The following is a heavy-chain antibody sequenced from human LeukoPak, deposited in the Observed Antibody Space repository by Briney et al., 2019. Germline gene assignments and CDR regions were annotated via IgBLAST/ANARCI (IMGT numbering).Heavy chain of an antibody. CDR1: GGSISSYY. CDR2: IYYSGST. Sequence: SETLSLTCTVSGGSISSYYWSWIRQPPGKGLEWIGYIYYSGSTNYNPSLKSRVTISVDTSKNQFSLKLSSVTAADTAVYYCARETQYCSSTSCDNWFDPWGQGTLVTVSS. CDR3: ARETQYCSSTSCDNWFDP. D-gene: IGHD2-2*01. J-gene: IGHJ5*02. V-gene: IGHV4-59*01.